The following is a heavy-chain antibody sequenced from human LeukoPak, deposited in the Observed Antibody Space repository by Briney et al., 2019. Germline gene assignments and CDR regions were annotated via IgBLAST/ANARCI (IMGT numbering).Heavy chain of an antibody. CDR3: ARDRIGKYSIDY. CDR1: GFTFSNFG. V-gene: IGHV3-33*08. Sequence: PGGSLRLSCAASGFTFSNFGLNWVRQAPGKGLKWVASISDNGRRTYYLESVEGLFTISRDDSKNTLYLQMNSLRVEDTAVYYCARDRIGKYSIDYWGQGTLVTVSS. J-gene: IGHJ4*02. D-gene: IGHD2-15*01. CDR2: ISDNGRRT.